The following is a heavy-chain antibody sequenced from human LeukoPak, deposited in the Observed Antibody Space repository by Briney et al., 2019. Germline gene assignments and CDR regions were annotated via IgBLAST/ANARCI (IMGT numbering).Heavy chain of an antibody. CDR3: ARISRMGLWFGEPPSGMDV. D-gene: IGHD3-10*01. CDR2: IYYSGST. J-gene: IGHJ6*02. V-gene: IGHV4-30-4*01. Sequence: SETLSLTCTVSGGSISSGDYYWRWTRQPPGKGLEWIGYIYYSGSTYYNPSLKSRVTISVDTSKNQFSLKLSSVTAADTAVYYCARISRMGLWFGEPPSGMDVWGQGTTVTVSS. CDR1: GGSISSGDYY.